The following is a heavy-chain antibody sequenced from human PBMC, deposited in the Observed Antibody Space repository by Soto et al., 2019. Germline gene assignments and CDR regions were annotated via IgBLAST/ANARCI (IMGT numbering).Heavy chain of an antibody. D-gene: IGHD1-7*01. Sequence: QLQLQESGPGLVKPSETLSLTCTVSGGSISSSGYYWGWIRQPPGKGLEWIGSIYSSGTTYYNPSLKSRVTISADTATNQYSLRLTSVTAADTALYYGARHSGLGSTRYYGVDVWGQGTTVTVSS. J-gene: IGHJ6*02. CDR2: IYSSGTT. CDR1: GGSISSSGYY. V-gene: IGHV4-39*01. CDR3: ARHSGLGSTRYYGVDV.